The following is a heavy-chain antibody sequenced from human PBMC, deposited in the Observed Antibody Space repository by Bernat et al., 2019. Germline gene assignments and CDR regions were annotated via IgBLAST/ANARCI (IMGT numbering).Heavy chain of an antibody. V-gene: IGHV3-33*01. D-gene: IGHD3-10*01. CDR3: ARDVVIWFREGHADFDI. Sequence: QVQLVESGGGVVQPGRSLRLSCAASGFTFSSYCMHWVRQAPGKGLEWVAFIWCDGSNKYYADSVKGRFTISRDNSKNTLYLQMNSLRAADTAVYYCARDVVIWFREGHADFDIWGQGTMVTVSS. CDR2: IWCDGSNK. J-gene: IGHJ3*02. CDR1: GFTFSSYC.